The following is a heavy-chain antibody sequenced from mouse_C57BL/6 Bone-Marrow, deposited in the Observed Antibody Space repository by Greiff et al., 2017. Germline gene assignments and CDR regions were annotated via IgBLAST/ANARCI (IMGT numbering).Heavy chain of an antibody. J-gene: IGHJ2*01. CDR1: GFNIKDDY. V-gene: IGHV14-4*01. D-gene: IGHD2-5*01. CDR2: IDPENGDT. CDR3: TTTIVTYD. Sequence: EVQLQQSGAELVRPGASVKLSCTASGFNIKDDYMHWVKQRPEQGLEWIGWIDPENGDTEYASKFQGKATITADTSSNTAYLQLSSLTSEDTAVYYCTTTIVTYDWGQGTTLTVSS.